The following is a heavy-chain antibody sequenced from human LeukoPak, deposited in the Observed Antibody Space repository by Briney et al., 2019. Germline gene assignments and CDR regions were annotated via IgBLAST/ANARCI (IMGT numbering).Heavy chain of an antibody. Sequence: GASVKVSCKASGYTFTGYYMHWVRQAPGQGLEWMGWINPNSVGTNYAQKFQGRVTMTRDTSISTAYMELSRLRSDDTAVYYCARGGDFWSGYSGYYYYGMDVWGQGTTVTVSS. CDR1: GYTFTGYY. D-gene: IGHD3-3*01. V-gene: IGHV1-2*02. J-gene: IGHJ6*02. CDR2: INPNSVGT. CDR3: ARGGDFWSGYSGYYYYGMDV.